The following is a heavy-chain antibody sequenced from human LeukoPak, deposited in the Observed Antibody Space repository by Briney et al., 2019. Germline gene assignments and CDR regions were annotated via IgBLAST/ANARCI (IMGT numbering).Heavy chain of an antibody. D-gene: IGHD2-21*02. CDR1: GGSISSYY. J-gene: IGHJ3*02. CDR3: ARHICGGDCFHSNDAFDI. V-gene: IGHV4-59*08. CDR2: IYYSGST. Sequence: SETLSLTCTVSGGSISSYYWSWIRQPPGKGLEWIGYIYYSGSTNYNPSLKSRVTISVDTSKNQFSLKLSSVTAADTAVYYCARHICGGDCFHSNDAFDIWGQGTMVTVSS.